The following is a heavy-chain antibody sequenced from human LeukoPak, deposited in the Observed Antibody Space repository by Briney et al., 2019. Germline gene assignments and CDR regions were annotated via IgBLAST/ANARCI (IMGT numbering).Heavy chain of an antibody. CDR1: GYTVSSNY. CDR2: IYSGGST. Sequence: GGSLRLSCAASGYTVSSNYMNWVRQAPGKGLEWVSVIYSGGSTYYADSVKGRSIISRDNSKNTVYLQMNSLRAEDTAVYYCARDDAFDIWGQGTMVTVSS. J-gene: IGHJ3*02. V-gene: IGHV3-53*01. CDR3: ARDDAFDI.